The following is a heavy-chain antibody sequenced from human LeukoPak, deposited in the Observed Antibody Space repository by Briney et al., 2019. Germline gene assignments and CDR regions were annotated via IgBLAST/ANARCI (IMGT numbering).Heavy chain of an antibody. CDR2: IYYSGSA. D-gene: IGHD6-25*01. Sequence: SETLSLTCTVSGGSISSGDYYWSWIRQPPGKGLEWIGYIYYSGSANHNPSLKSRVTISRDTSKNQFSLKLTSVTTADTAVYYCARAGGVKTAALDLDYWGQGTLVTVSS. V-gene: IGHV4-61*08. CDR3: ARAGGVKTAALDLDY. CDR1: GGSISSGDYY. J-gene: IGHJ4*02.